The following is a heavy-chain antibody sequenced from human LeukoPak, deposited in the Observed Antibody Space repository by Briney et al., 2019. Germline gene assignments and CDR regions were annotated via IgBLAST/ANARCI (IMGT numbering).Heavy chain of an antibody. D-gene: IGHD6-25*01. V-gene: IGHV4-61*10. J-gene: IGHJ6*03. Sequence: SQTLSLTCTVSGGSISSGSYYWSWIRQPAGKGLEWIGYIYYSGSTNYNPSLKSRVTISVDTSKNQFSLKLSSVTAADTAVYYCARVGYSSGYYYYYMDVWGKGTTVTISS. CDR3: ARVGYSSGYYYYYMDV. CDR2: IYYSGST. CDR1: GGSISSGSYY.